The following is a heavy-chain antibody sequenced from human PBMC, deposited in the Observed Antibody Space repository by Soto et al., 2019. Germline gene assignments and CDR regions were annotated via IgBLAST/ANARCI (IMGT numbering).Heavy chain of an antibody. J-gene: IGHJ4*02. CDR3: AKIRWTISLQEEDAI. CDR1: GGTFGSYA. D-gene: IGHD2-15*01. V-gene: IGHV1-69*06. Sequence: QVQLVQSGAEVKKPGSSVKVSCKSSGGTFGSYAISWVRQAPGQGLEWMGGVIPIFGTPHYAQKVHGRVTITAAIPTRTAYLELSSLKSADTAVYYCAKIRWTISLQEEDAIWGQGTLVTVSS. CDR2: VIPIFGTP.